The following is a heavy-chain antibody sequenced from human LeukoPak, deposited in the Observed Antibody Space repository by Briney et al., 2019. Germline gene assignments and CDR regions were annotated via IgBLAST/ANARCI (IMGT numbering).Heavy chain of an antibody. V-gene: IGHV3-7*03. Sequence: GGSLRLSCAASTFTFSNYWMSWVRQAPGKGLEWVANIKQDGSERYYVDSVKGRFTISRDNAKTSLYLQMNSLRAEDTAVYYCARDVLAAGATGTFDIWGQGTMVTVSS. D-gene: IGHD1-14*01. CDR3: ARDVLAAGATGTFDI. J-gene: IGHJ3*02. CDR1: TFTFSNYW. CDR2: IKQDGSER.